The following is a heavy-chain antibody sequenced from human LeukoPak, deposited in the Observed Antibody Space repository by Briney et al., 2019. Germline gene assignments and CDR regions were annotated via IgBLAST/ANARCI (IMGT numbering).Heavy chain of an antibody. D-gene: IGHD6-6*01. Sequence: GASVKVSCKASGYTFTGYYMHWVRQAPGQGLEWMGRINPNSGGTNYAQKFQGRVTMTRNTSISTAYMELSSLRSEDTAVYYCARDDVEYSSSSGCHYWGQGTLVTVSS. J-gene: IGHJ4*02. V-gene: IGHV1-2*06. CDR1: GYTFTGYY. CDR3: ARDDVEYSSSSGCHY. CDR2: INPNSGGT.